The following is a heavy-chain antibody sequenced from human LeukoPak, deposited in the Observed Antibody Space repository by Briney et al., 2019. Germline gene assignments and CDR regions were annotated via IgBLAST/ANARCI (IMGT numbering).Heavy chain of an antibody. J-gene: IGHJ5*02. Sequence: GGSLRLSCAASGFAFSYYTINWVRQAPGKGLEWVSSISSSSNYIYYADSVKGRFTISRDNAKNSLYLQMNSLRAEDTAVYYCARDPSSGWYLKGWFDPWGQGTLVTVSS. CDR2: ISSSSNYI. D-gene: IGHD6-19*01. CDR1: GFAFSYYT. V-gene: IGHV3-21*01. CDR3: ARDPSSGWYLKGWFDP.